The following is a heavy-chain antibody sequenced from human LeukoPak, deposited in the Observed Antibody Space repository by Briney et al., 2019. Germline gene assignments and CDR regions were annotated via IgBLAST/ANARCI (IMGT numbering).Heavy chain of an antibody. CDR2: ISSSSSYI. CDR1: GFTFSSYS. V-gene: IGHV3-21*01. Sequence: GGSLRLSCAASGFTFSSYSMNWVRQAPGKGLKWVSSISSSSSYIYYADSVKGRFTISRDNAKNSLYLQVNSLRAEDTAVYYCARGWVHYYGSGSFHWGQGTLVTVSS. D-gene: IGHD3-10*01. J-gene: IGHJ4*02. CDR3: ARGWVHYYGSGSFH.